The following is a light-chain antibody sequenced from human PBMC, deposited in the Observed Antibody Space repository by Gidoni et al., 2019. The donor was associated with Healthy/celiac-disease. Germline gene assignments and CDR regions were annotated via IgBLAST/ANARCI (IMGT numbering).Light chain of an antibody. CDR3: CSYAGSYISWV. V-gene: IGLV2-11*01. Sequence: QSALTQPRSVSGSPGQSVTISCTGTSSDVGGYNYVSWYQQPPGKAPKLMIYEVSKRPSGVPDRFSGSKSGNTASLTISGLQAEDEADYYCCSYAGSYISWVFGGGTKLTVL. J-gene: IGLJ3*02. CDR1: SSDVGGYNY. CDR2: EVS.